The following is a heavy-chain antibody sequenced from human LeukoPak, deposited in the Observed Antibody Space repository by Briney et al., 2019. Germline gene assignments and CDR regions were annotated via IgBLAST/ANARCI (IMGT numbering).Heavy chain of an antibody. D-gene: IGHD2-21*02. CDR3: ARGAPYCGGDCYSPSDY. V-gene: IGHV3-64*01. Sequence: GGSLRLSCAASGFTFNGYAMHWVRQAPGKGLEYVSAISRNGGSTYANSVKGRFTISRDNSKNTLYLQMDSLKSEDMAVYYCARGAPYCGGDCYSPSDYWGQGTLVTVSS. CDR1: GFTFNGYA. CDR2: ISRNGGST. J-gene: IGHJ4*02.